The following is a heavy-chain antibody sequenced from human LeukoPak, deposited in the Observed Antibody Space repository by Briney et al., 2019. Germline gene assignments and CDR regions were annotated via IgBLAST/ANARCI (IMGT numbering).Heavy chain of an antibody. J-gene: IGHJ3*02. CDR2: IKQDGTEK. V-gene: IGHV3-7*01. CDR1: GFSFTTYW. CDR3: ARDRGGYYFKGAFDI. D-gene: IGHD3-22*01. Sequence: GGSLRLSCAASGFSFTTYWMSWVRQAPGKGLEWVANIKQDGTEKYYVDSVKGRFTISRDNSKNTLYLQMNSLRAEDTAVYYCARDRGGYYFKGAFDIWGQGTMVTVSS.